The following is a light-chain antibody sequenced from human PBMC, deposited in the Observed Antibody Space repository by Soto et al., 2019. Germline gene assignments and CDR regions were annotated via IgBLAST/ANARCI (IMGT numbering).Light chain of an antibody. V-gene: IGLV2-11*01. CDR2: DVT. J-gene: IGLJ1*01. CDR1: TSDVGGYYY. CDR3: CSYAGSYTFYV. Sequence: QSALTQPRSVSGSPGQSVTISCTGTTSDVGGYYYVSWYQQYPGKAPKLVIYDVTKRPSGAPDRFSGSKSGNTASLTISGLQAEDEADYYCCSYAGSYTFYVFGTGTKVTVL.